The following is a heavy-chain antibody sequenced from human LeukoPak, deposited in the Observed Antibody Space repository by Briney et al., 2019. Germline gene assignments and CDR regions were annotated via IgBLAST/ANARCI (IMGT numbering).Heavy chain of an antibody. Sequence: SETLSLTCTVSGGSISSYYWSWIRQPPGKGLEWIGYIYYSGSTNYKPSLKSRVTISVDTSKNQFSLKLSSVTAADTAVYYCARGVDYYYYYMDVWGKGTTVTISS. CDR1: GGSISSYY. V-gene: IGHV4-59*01. CDR2: IYYSGST. D-gene: IGHD2-2*01. CDR3: ARGVDYYYYYMDV. J-gene: IGHJ6*03.